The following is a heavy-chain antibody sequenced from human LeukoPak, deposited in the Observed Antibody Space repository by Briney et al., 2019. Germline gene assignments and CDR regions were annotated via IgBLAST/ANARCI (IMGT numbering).Heavy chain of an antibody. D-gene: IGHD3-22*01. CDR2: INHSGST. Sequence: SETLSLTCAVYGGSFSGYYWSWIRQPPGKGLEWIGEINHSGSTNYNPSLKSRVTISVDTSKNQFSLKLSSVTAADTAVYYCARGQTRDSSGYYLYYFDYWGQGTLVTVSS. CDR1: GGSFSGYY. J-gene: IGHJ4*02. CDR3: ARGQTRDSSGYYLYYFDY. V-gene: IGHV4-34*01.